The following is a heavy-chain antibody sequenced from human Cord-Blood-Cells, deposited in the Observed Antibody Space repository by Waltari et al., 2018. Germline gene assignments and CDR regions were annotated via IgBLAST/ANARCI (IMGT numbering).Heavy chain of an antibody. V-gene: IGHV4-59*11. CDR3: ARDRGSGSYDY. CDR2: IYYSGST. J-gene: IGHJ4*02. D-gene: IGHD3-10*01. CDR1: GGSISSHY. Sequence: QVQLRESGPGLVKPSETLSLTCTVSGGSISSHYWSWIRQPPGKGLEWIGYIYYSGSTNYNPSLKSRVTISVDTSKNQFSLKLSSVTAADTAVYYCARDRGSGSYDYWGQGTLVTVSS.